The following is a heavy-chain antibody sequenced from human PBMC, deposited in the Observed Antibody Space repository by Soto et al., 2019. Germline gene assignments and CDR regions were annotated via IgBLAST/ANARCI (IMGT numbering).Heavy chain of an antibody. V-gene: IGHV3-30*18. D-gene: IGHD2-2*01. Sequence: ESGGGVVQPGRSLRLSCAASGFTFSSYGMHWVRQAPGKGLEWVAVISYDGSNKYYADSVKGRFTISRDNSKNTLYLQMNSLRAEDTAVYYCAKDPDIVVVPAATNRGFDYWGQGTLVTVSS. CDR2: ISYDGSNK. CDR1: GFTFSSYG. J-gene: IGHJ4*02. CDR3: AKDPDIVVVPAATNRGFDY.